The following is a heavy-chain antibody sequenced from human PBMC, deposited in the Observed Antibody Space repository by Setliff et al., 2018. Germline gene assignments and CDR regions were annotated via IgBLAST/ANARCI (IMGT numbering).Heavy chain of an antibody. CDR1: GGTFRSYG. CDR3: AREGVDTRSSTDYRYYMDV. Sequence: LVKVSCKASGGTFRSYGISWVRQAPGQGLEWMGGTIPSFGSTNYAQKFQDRVTIITDESTSTAYMELSSLRTEDTAVYYCAREGVDTRSSTDYRYYMDVWG. J-gene: IGHJ6*03. V-gene: IGHV1-69*05. CDR2: TIPSFGST. D-gene: IGHD5-18*01.